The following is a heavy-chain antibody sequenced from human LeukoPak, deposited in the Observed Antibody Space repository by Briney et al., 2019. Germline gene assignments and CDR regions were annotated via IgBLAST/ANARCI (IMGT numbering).Heavy chain of an antibody. CDR2: IYSGGST. V-gene: IGHV3-53*01. CDR3: ARVLRGSYYLGY. D-gene: IGHD1-26*01. Sequence: GGSLRLSCAASGFTVSSNYMSWVRQAPGKGLEWVSVIYSGGSTYYADSVKGRFTISRDNSKNTLYLQMNSLRAEDTAVYYCARVLRGSYYLGYWGQGTLVTVSS. J-gene: IGHJ4*02. CDR1: GFTVSSNY.